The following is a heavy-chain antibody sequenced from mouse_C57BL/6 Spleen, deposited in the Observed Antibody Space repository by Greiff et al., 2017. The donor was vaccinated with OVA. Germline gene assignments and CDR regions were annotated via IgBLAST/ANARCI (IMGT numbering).Heavy chain of an antibody. Sequence: EVQLQQSGPELVKPGASVKISCKASGYSFTGYYMHWVKQSSEKSLEWIGEINPSTGGTSYNQKFKGKATLTVDKSSSTAYMQLKSLTSEDSAVYYCARSYYYGSSLYWYFDVWGTGTTVTVSS. CDR3: ARSYYYGSSLYWYFDV. V-gene: IGHV1-43*01. D-gene: IGHD1-1*01. J-gene: IGHJ1*03. CDR1: GYSFTGYY. CDR2: INPSTGGT.